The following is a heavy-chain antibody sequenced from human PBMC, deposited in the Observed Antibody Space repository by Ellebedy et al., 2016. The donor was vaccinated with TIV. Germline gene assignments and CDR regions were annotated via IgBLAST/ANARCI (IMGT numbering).Heavy chain of an antibody. CDR2: ISYDGSNK. V-gene: IGHV3-30-3*01. Sequence: PGGSLRLSCAASGFTFSSYAMHWVRQAPGKGLEWVAVISYDGSNKYYADSVKGRFTISRDNSKNSLYLQMNSLRDEDTAVYYCARDWEYSYGPFDYWGQGTLVTVSS. J-gene: IGHJ4*02. CDR1: GFTFSSYA. CDR3: ARDWEYSYGPFDY. D-gene: IGHD5-18*01.